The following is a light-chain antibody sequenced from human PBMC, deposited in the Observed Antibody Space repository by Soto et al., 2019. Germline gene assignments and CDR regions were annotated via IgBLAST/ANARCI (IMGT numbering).Light chain of an antibody. J-gene: IGLJ1*01. CDR1: SSNIGAGYD. CDR2: ANS. V-gene: IGLV1-40*01. Sequence: QSVLTQPPSVSWAPGQRVTISRTGSSSNIGAGYDVHWYQQLPGGAPKLLIYANSNRPSGVPDRFSGSRSGTSASLAITGLQAEDEADYSCQSYDSSLSGFYVFGTGTKVTVL. CDR3: QSYDSSLSGFYV.